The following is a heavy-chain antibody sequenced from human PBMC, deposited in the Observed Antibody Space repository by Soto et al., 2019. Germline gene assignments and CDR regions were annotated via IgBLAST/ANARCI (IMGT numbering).Heavy chain of an antibody. CDR1: GGSFSGYY. CDR2: INHSGST. V-gene: IGHV4-34*01. J-gene: IGHJ4*02. Sequence: SETLSLTCAVYGGSFSGYYWSWIRQPPGKGLEWIGEINHSGSTNYNPSLKSRVTISVDTSKNQFSLKLSSVTAADTAVYYCARGRGYYGDYGTFAYWGQGTLVTVSS. CDR3: ARGRGYYGDYGTFAY. D-gene: IGHD4-17*01.